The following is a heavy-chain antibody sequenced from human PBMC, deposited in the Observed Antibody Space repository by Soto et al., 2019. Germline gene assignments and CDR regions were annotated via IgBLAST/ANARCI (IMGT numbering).Heavy chain of an antibody. CDR1: GSSFAGYW. CDR3: AGRYYYDSSGDYYTDYYGMDV. D-gene: IGHD3-22*01. J-gene: IGHJ6*02. CDR2: IDPSDSYT. Sequence: GESLKISCKESGSSFAGYWITWVRQIPGKGLEWMERIDPSDSYTNYSPSFQGHVTISADKSISTAYLQWSSLKASDTAMYYCAGRYYYDSSGDYYTDYYGMDVWGQGTTVTVSS. V-gene: IGHV5-10-1*01.